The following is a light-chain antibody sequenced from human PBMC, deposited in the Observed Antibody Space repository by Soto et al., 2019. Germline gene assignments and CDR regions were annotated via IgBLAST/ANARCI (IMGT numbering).Light chain of an antibody. CDR1: NDISSS. J-gene: IGKJ2*01. V-gene: IGKV1-9*01. Sequence: DIQLTQSPSFLSASVEDRVTISCRASNDISSSLAWYQQEPGKPPKLLIYDSSTLQTGVPSRFTGSGSGRKFTLTISGLQFGDFATYFCQQLSHYPYTFGQGTKLEIK. CDR2: DSS. CDR3: QQLSHYPYT.